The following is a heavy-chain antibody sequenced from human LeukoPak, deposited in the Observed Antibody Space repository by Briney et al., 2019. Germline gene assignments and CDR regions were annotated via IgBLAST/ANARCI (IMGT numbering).Heavy chain of an antibody. J-gene: IGHJ4*02. V-gene: IGHV3-53*01. Sequence: GGSLRLSCAASGFTFSDYGIHWVRQAPGKGLEWVSVIYSGGSTYYADSVKGRFTISRDNSKNTLYLQMNSLRAEDTAVYYCARIRKSILEWLGPFDYWGQGTLVTVSS. CDR2: IYSGGST. D-gene: IGHD3-3*01. CDR3: ARIRKSILEWLGPFDY. CDR1: GFTFSDYG.